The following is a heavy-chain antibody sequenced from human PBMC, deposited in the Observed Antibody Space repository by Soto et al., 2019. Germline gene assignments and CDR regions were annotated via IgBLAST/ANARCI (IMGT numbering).Heavy chain of an antibody. V-gene: IGHV4-34*01. CDR3: ARFGLVIATRPDAFDI. CDR1: SFSGYY. CDR2: INHSGST. D-gene: IGHD2-21*01. J-gene: IGHJ3*02. Sequence: SFSGYYWSWIRQPPGKGLEWIGEINHSGSTYYNPSLKSRVTISVDTSKNQFSLKLSSVTAADTAVYYCARFGLVIATRPDAFDIWGQGTMVTVSS.